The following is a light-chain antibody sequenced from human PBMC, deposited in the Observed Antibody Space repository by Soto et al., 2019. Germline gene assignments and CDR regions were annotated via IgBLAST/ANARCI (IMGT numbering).Light chain of an antibody. CDR3: QQYNNWPWT. J-gene: IGKJ1*01. Sequence: EIVMTQSTATLSVSPGERATLSCRASQGVSSNLAWYQQKPGQAPRLLIYGASTRATGIPARFSGSGSGTEFTLTISSLQSEDFAVYYCQQYNNWPWTFGQGTKVEIK. V-gene: IGKV3-15*01. CDR2: GAS. CDR1: QGVSSN.